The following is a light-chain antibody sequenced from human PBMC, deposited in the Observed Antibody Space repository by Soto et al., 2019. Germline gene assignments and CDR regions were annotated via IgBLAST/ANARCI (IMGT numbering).Light chain of an antibody. CDR3: ETWDSYTWV. Sequence: QAVVTQSSSASASRGSSVKLTCTLSSGHSSYTIAWHQQQPGKAPRYLMKLESSGSYNKGSGVPDRFSGSSSGADRFLTISNLQFEDEADYYCETWDSYTWVFGGGTKLTVL. CDR1: SGHSSYT. V-gene: IGLV4-60*02. J-gene: IGLJ3*02. CDR2: LESSGSY.